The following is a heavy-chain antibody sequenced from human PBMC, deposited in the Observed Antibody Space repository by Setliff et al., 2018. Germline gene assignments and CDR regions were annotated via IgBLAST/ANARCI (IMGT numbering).Heavy chain of an antibody. J-gene: IGHJ4*02. Sequence: PSETLSLTCTVSGGSISSYYWSWIRQPPGKGLEWIGYIYYSGSTNYNPSLKSRVTISVXXXKNXXXXXXXXXXAAXXAXXYCASYXXNSWGQGTLVTVSS. V-gene: IGHV4-59*01. D-gene: IGHD3-10*01. CDR1: GGSISSYY. CDR3: ASYXXNS. CDR2: IYYSGST.